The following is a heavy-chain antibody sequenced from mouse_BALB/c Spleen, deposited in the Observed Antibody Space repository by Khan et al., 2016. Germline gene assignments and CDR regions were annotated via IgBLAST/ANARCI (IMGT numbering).Heavy chain of an antibody. Sequence: QVQLKESGPGLVQPSQSLSITCTVSGFLLTSYGVHWIRQSPGKGLEWLGVMWRGGSTDYNAAFMSRLSITRDNSKRQVFFKMNSLQADDTAIYYFAKEESNYVMDYWGQGTSVTVSS. V-gene: IGHV2-5*01. D-gene: IGHD2-5*01. J-gene: IGHJ4*01. CDR1: GFLLTSYG. CDR3: AKEESNYVMDY. CDR2: MWRGGST.